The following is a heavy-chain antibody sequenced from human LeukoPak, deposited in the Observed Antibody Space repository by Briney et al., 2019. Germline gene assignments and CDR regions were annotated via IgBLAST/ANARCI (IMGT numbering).Heavy chain of an antibody. J-gene: IGHJ4*02. V-gene: IGHV3-53*01. CDR3: AGVSKSATTGTVLDY. Sequence: GGSLRLSCAASGFTVSNNYMSWVRQAPGKGLEWVSLIYSNDNTYYADPVKGRFTISRDKSKNTLYLQMNSLRAEDTAVYYCAGVSKSATTGTVLDYWGQGTLVTVSS. CDR1: GFTVSNNY. D-gene: IGHD6-13*01. CDR2: IYSNDNT.